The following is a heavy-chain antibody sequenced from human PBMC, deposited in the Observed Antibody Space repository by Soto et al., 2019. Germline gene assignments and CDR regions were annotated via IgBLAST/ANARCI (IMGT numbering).Heavy chain of an antibody. CDR1: GYTFTGYY. CDR3: VTSRVSIAVAGEAEYYFDY. V-gene: IGHV1-2*04. Sequence: ASVKVSCKASGYTFTGYYIHWVRQAPGQGLEWMGWVNPNSGGTNYAQKFQGWVTMTRDTSISTAYMELSRLRSDDTAVYYCVTSRVSIAVAGEAEYYFDYWGQGTLVTVSS. D-gene: IGHD6-19*01. CDR2: VNPNSGGT. J-gene: IGHJ4*02.